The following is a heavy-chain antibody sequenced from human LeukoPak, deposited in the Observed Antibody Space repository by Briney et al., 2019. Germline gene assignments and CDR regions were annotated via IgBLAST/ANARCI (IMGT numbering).Heavy chain of an antibody. D-gene: IGHD4-17*01. V-gene: IGHV3-23*01. CDR1: GFNFSTYA. J-gene: IGHJ4*02. CDR3: AKEGSYGDFDY. Sequence: PGGSLRLSCAASGFNFSTYALSWVRQAPGKGLEWVSFISGSGDATYYADSVKGRFTVSRDNSKNTLYLQLNSLRSEDTAVYYCAKEGSYGDFDYWGQGTLVTVSS. CDR2: ISGSGDAT.